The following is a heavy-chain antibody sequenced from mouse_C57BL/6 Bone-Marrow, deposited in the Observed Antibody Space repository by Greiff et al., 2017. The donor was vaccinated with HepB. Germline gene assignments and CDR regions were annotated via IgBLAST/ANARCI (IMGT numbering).Heavy chain of an antibody. CDR1: GFTFSDYY. Sequence: LVESEGGLVQPGSSMKLSCTASGFTFSDYYMAWVRQVPEKGLEWVANINYDGSSTYYLDSLKSRFIISRDNAKNILYLQMSSLKSEDTATYYCAREGYSNAFAYWGQGTLVTVSA. J-gene: IGHJ3*01. D-gene: IGHD2-5*01. CDR3: AREGYSNAFAY. CDR2: INYDGSST. V-gene: IGHV5-16*01.